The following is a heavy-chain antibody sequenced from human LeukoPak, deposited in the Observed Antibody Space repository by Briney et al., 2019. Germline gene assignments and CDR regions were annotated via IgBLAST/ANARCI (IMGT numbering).Heavy chain of an antibody. CDR2: ISYDGSNK. Sequence: AGRSLRLSCAASGFTFSSYGMHWVRQAPGKGLEWVAVISYDGSNKYYADSVKGRFTISRDNSKNTLYLQMNSLRAEDTAVYYCARGVGYCSSTSCSEDWFDPWGQGTLVTVSS. J-gene: IGHJ5*02. D-gene: IGHD2-2*01. CDR3: ARGVGYCSSTSCSEDWFDP. CDR1: GFTFSSYG. V-gene: IGHV3-30*03.